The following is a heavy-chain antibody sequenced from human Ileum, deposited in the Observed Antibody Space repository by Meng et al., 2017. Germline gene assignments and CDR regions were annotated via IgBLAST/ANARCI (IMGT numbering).Heavy chain of an antibody. J-gene: IGHJ4*02. CDR2: IKQDGSEK. D-gene: IGHD6-19*01. V-gene: IGHV3-7*01. CDR1: GFTFTTYW. Sequence: GESLKISCAASGFTFTTYWMSWVRQAPGNGLEWVANIKQDGSEKYYVDSVKGRFTISRDNANDSVSLQKNGLRADDTAIYYCARMRNIPMAARPFDYWGQGTLVTVSS. CDR3: ARMRNIPMAARPFDY.